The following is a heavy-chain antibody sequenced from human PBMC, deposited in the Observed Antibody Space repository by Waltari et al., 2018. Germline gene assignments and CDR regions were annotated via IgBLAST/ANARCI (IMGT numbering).Heavy chain of an antibody. Sequence: QVQLVQSGAEGKKPGASVKVSCKASGYTFTGHYMNWVRQAPGQGLEWMGRINPNSGGTNYAQKFQGRVTMTRDTSISTAYMELSRLRSDDTAVYYCARDLSGDRLGFDPWGQGTLVTVSS. J-gene: IGHJ5*02. V-gene: IGHV1-2*06. CDR1: GYTFTGHY. D-gene: IGHD7-27*01. CDR3: ARDLSGDRLGFDP. CDR2: INPNSGGT.